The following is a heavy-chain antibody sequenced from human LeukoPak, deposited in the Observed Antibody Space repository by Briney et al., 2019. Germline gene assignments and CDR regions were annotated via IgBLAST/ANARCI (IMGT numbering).Heavy chain of an antibody. J-gene: IGHJ5*01. CDR3: ARETSDS. CDR1: GYTFTRFF. V-gene: IGHV1-46*01. D-gene: IGHD1-1*01. Sequence: ASVKVSCKASGYTFTRFFMHGVRQAPGQGLEWLGMINPSGSTTTYAQKFQGRVTMTRDTSTSTVYMELSSLRSEDTDVYYCARETSDSWGQGTLVTVSS. CDR2: INPSGSTT.